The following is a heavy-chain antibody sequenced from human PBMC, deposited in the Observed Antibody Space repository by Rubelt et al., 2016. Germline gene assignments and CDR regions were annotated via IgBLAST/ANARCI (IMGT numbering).Heavy chain of an antibody. J-gene: IGHJ4*02. CDR2: ISYDGSNK. CDR1: GLTFSSSA. Sequence: GLTFSSSAMHWVRQAPDKGLEWLAVISYDGSNKYYADSVKGRFTISRDNYKNTLYLQMNSLRAEDTAVYYCARGWPIVGTTALDYWGQGTLVTVSS. CDR3: ARGWPIVGTTALDY. D-gene: IGHD1-26*01. V-gene: IGHV3-30*04.